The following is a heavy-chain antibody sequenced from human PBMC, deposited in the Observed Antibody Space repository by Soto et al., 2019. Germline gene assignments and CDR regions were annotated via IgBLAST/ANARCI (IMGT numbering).Heavy chain of an antibody. V-gene: IGHV3-11*06. Sequence: GSLRLSCAASGFTFSDHYMSWIRQAPGKGLERIGYSSNSGSFTRYADSVKGRFSISRDNAKNSLCLQMNSLRGDDTAIYYCVRSGDNYNLLDYWGQGTPVTVSS. CDR2: SSNSGSFT. J-gene: IGHJ4*02. CDR3: VRSGDNYNLLDY. CDR1: GFTFSDHY. D-gene: IGHD1-1*01.